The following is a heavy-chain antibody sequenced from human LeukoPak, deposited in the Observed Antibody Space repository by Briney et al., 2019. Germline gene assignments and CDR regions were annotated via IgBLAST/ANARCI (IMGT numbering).Heavy chain of an antibody. CDR2: ISAYNGNT. V-gene: IGHV1-18*01. D-gene: IGHD5-18*01. Sequence: ASVKVSCKASGYTFTGYGISWVRQAPGQGLEWMGWISAYNGNTNYAQKLQGRVTMTPDTSTTTAYTEVRSLRSDDTAVYYCARDGHTAMVMFGYWGQGTLVTVSS. CDR1: GYTFTGYG. J-gene: IGHJ4*02. CDR3: ARDGHTAMVMFGY.